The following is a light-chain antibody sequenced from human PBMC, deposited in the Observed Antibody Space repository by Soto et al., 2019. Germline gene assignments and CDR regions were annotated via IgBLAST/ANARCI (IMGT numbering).Light chain of an antibody. J-gene: IGKJ1*01. Sequence: DIQMTQSPSSLSASVGDRVTIACRASQGISTYLAWYQQKPGKVPKLLIYAASSLQSGVPSRFSGSGSGTEFTLTITSLRPDDFATYYCQQSYSILWTFGQGTKVDIK. V-gene: IGKV1-39*01. CDR2: AAS. CDR3: QQSYSILWT. CDR1: QGISTY.